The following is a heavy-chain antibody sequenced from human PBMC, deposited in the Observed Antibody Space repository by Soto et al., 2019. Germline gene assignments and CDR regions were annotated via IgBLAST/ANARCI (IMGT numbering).Heavy chain of an antibody. CDR3: ARSYSSNWGYFDY. CDR1: GFTFSNYG. D-gene: IGHD6-13*01. V-gene: IGHV3-33*01. CDR2: IWSDGSNK. Sequence: PGGSLRLSCAASGFTFSNYGMHWVRQAPGKGLEWVAIIWSDGSNKNHADSVKGRFTISRDNSKNTIYLQMNSLRAEDTAVYYCARSYSSNWGYFDYWGQGTLVTVSS. J-gene: IGHJ4*02.